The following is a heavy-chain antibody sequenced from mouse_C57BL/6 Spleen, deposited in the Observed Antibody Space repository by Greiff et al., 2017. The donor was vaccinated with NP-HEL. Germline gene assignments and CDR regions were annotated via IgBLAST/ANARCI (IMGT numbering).Heavy chain of an antibody. D-gene: IGHD1-1*01. CDR2: ISYDGSN. CDR1: GYSITSGYY. J-gene: IGHJ2*01. Sequence: DVQLQESGPGLVKPSQSLSLTCSVPGYSITSGYYWNWIRQFPGNKLEWMGYISYDGSNNYNPSLKNRISITRDTSKNQFFLKLNSVTTEDTATYYCARYYGSSFDYWGQGTTLTVSS. V-gene: IGHV3-6*01. CDR3: ARYYGSSFDY.